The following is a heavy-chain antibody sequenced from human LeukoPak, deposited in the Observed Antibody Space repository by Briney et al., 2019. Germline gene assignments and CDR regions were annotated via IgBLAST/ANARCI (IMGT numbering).Heavy chain of an antibody. D-gene: IGHD1-1*01. J-gene: IGHJ6*03. CDR3: ARGWNDFVVGDYYYMDV. V-gene: IGHV4-4*02. CDR2: IYHSGST. Sequence: SETLSLTFAVSGGSISSSNWWSWVRQPPGKGLEWIGEIYHSGSTNYNPSLKSRVTISVDKSKNQFSLKLSSVTAADTAVYYCARGWNDFVVGDYYYMDVWGKGTTVTVSS. CDR1: GGSISSSNW.